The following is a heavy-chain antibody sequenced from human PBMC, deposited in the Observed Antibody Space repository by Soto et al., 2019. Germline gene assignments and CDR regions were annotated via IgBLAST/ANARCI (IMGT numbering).Heavy chain of an antibody. CDR2: IKQDGSET. CDR1: GFTFSGYW. V-gene: IGHV3-7*01. D-gene: IGHD3-3*01. J-gene: IGHJ4*02. Sequence: GGSLRLSCAASGFTFSGYWMSWVRQAPGKGLEWVANIKQDGSETYYVDSVKGRFTISRDNANAKNSLYLQMNSLRAEDTAVYYCARGSDFWSGDPALFDYWGQGTLVTVSS. CDR3: ARGSDFWSGDPALFDY.